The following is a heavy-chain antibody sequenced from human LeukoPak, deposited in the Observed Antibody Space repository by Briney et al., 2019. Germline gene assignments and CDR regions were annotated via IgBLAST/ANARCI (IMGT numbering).Heavy chain of an antibody. CDR1: GYTFTNFE. V-gene: IGHV1-8*02. CDR3: AREGYGDSAGGFDP. J-gene: IGHJ5*02. CDR2: MRPNSGET. Sequence: ASVKVSCKASGYTFTNFEINWVRQVAGQGLEWMGWMRPNSGETVNVQKFQGRVTMTRNTSISTAYMELSSLRSEDTAVYYCAREGYGDSAGGFDPWGQGTLDTVSS. D-gene: IGHD4-17*01.